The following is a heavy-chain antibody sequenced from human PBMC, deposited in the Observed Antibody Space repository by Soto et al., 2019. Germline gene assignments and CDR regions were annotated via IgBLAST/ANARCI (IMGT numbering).Heavy chain of an antibody. CDR1: GFTFSSYG. D-gene: IGHD1-26*01. V-gene: IGHV3-30*18. CDR2: ISYDGSNK. CDR3: AKWGGSYYFDY. Sequence: QVQLVESGGGVVQPGRSLRLSCAASGFTFSSYGMHWVRQAPGKGLEWVAVISYDGSNKYYADSVKGRFTISRDNSKNTLYLQMNSLRAEDTAVYYCAKWGGSYYFDYWGQGTLVTVSS. J-gene: IGHJ4*02.